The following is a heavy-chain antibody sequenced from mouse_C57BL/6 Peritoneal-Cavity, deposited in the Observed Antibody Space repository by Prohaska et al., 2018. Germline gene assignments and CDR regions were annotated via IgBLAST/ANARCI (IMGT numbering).Heavy chain of an antibody. CDR3: ARFRNSPGAMDY. Sequence: QVQLQQSGAELVRPGTSVKMSCKASGYTFTNYWIGWAKQRPGHGLEWIGDIYPGGGYTNYNEKFKGNGTLTADKYSSTAYMQFSILTSDDSAIYYCARFRNSPGAMDYWGQGTSVTVSS. J-gene: IGHJ4*01. V-gene: IGHV1-63*01. CDR1: GYTFTNYW. CDR2: IYPGGGYT.